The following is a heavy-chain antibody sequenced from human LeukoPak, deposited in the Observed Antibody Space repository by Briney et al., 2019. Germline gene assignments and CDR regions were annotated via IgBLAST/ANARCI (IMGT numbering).Heavy chain of an antibody. CDR2: ISSSISTI. CDR3: ARRYYGSGRSCDY. Sequence: GGSLRLSCAASGFTFSSYEMNRVRQAPGKGLEWVSYISSSISTIYYADSVKGRFTISRDNAKNSLYLQMNSLRAEDTGIYYCARRYYGSGRSCDYWGQGTLVTVSS. CDR1: GFTFSSYE. V-gene: IGHV3-48*03. D-gene: IGHD3-10*01. J-gene: IGHJ4*02.